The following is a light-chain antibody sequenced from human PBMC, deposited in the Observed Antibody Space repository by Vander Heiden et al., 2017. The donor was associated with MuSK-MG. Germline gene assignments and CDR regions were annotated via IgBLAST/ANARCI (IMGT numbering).Light chain of an antibody. V-gene: IGKV3-11*01. CDR2: DAS. J-gene: IGKJ3*01. Sequence: EIVLTQSPATLSLSPGDRAPLSCRASQRVSSSVAWYQQKPGQAPRLLIHDASNRATGIPARFSGSGSGTDFTLTISSLEPEDFAVYYCQHRRNWPFTFGHGTKVDIK. CDR3: QHRRNWPFT. CDR1: QRVSSS.